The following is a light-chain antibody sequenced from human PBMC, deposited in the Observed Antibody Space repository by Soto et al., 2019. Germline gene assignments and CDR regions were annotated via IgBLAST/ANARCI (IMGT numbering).Light chain of an antibody. CDR1: QSVSTY. V-gene: IGKV3-11*01. Sequence: EIVLTQSPATLSLSPWERATLSCRASQSVSTYLAWYQQKPGQAPRRLIYDASNRATGIPARFSGSGSGTDFTLTISRLEPEDFAVDYCQQQGRSWITFGQGTRLEIK. J-gene: IGKJ5*01. CDR3: QQQGRSWIT. CDR2: DAS.